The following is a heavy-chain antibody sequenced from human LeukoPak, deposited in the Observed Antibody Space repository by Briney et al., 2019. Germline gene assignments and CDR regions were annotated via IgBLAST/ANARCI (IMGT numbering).Heavy chain of an antibody. CDR1: GYTFISYG. V-gene: IGHV1-18*01. CDR2: INAGNGNT. D-gene: IGHD6-13*01. J-gene: IGHJ4*02. Sequence: ASVKVSCKASGYTFISYGIIWVRQVPGQGLEWMGWINAGNGNTKYSQKFQGRVTITRDTSASTAYMELSSLRSDDTAVYYCARYVAAARFDYWGQGTLVTVSS. CDR3: ARYVAAARFDY.